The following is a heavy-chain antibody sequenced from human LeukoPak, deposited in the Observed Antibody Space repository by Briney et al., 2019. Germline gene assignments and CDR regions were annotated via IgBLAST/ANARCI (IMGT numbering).Heavy chain of an antibody. CDR3: AKAATTHCYYCYMDV. D-gene: IGHD1-1*01. V-gene: IGHV3-23*01. Sequence: GGSLRLSCTASGVTFNSYAKRWVRQAPGKGLEWDSAIRGSGDSTYYADSVKGRFTISRDNSKNTLYLQMNSLRGEDTAVYYCAKAATTHCYYCYMDVWGKGTTVTVSS. CDR2: IRGSGDST. J-gene: IGHJ6*03. CDR1: GVTFNSYA.